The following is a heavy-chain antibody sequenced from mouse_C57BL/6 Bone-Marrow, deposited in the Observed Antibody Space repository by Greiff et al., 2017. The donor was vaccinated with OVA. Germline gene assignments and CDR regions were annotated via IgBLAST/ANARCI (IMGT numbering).Heavy chain of an antibody. J-gene: IGHJ3*01. CDR3: ARAHYGSSYGWVAY. D-gene: IGHD1-1*01. Sequence: VQLQQSGPELVEPGASVKISCKASGYSFTDYNMNWVKQSNGKSLEWIGVINPNYGTTSYNQKFKGKATLTVDQSSSTAYMQLNSLTSEDSAVYYCARAHYGSSYGWVAYWGQGTLVTVSA. CDR2: INPNYGTT. CDR1: GYSFTDYN. V-gene: IGHV1-39*01.